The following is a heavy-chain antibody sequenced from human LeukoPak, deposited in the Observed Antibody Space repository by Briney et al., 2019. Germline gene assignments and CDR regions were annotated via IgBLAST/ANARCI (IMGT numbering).Heavy chain of an antibody. CDR3: ARGGHYYDSSGYGLNY. CDR1: GGSISSGSYY. CDR2: IYTRGGST. D-gene: IGHD3-22*01. J-gene: IGHJ4*02. Sequence: SETLSLTCNVSGGSISSGSYYWSWIRQPAGKGLEWIGRIYTRGGSTNYHPSLKSRVNIAVDTSKNQFSLRLTSVTAADTAVYFCARGGHYYDSSGYGLNYWGQGILVTVSS. V-gene: IGHV4-61*02.